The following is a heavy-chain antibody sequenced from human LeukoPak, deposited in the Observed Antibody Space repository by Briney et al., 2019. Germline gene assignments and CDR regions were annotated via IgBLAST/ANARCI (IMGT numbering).Heavy chain of an antibody. V-gene: IGHV3-30-3*01. J-gene: IGHJ3*02. D-gene: IGHD3-22*01. CDR1: GFTFSSYA. Sequence: QPGGSLRLSCAASGFTFSSYAMHWVRQAPGKGLEWVAVISYDGSNKYYADSVKGRFTISRDNSKNTLYLQMNSLRAEDTAVYYCAKGQIDSRSGCYYSNAFDIWGQGTMVTVSS. CDR3: AKGQIDSRSGCYYSNAFDI. CDR2: ISYDGSNK.